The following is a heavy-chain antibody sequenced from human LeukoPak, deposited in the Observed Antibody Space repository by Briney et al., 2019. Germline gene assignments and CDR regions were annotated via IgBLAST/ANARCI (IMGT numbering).Heavy chain of an antibody. J-gene: IGHJ4*02. D-gene: IGHD5-12*01. CDR1: GFTFGSYW. CDR3: ARDGYLGPVTAYLDY. CDR2: LKGDGTRA. Sequence: GGSLRLSCAASGFTFGSYWMHWVRRGPGKGLEWVGQLKGDGTRANYADAVKGRFTISRDNGKNTLYLQMSSLQLEDTAVYFCARDGYLGPVTAYLDYWGQGTPVTVSS. V-gene: IGHV3-74*01.